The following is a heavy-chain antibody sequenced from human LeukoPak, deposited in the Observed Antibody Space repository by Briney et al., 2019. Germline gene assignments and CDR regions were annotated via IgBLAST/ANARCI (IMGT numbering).Heavy chain of an antibody. V-gene: IGHV6-1*01. CDR3: ARRLTQYDCFDP. D-gene: IGHD2-2*01. Sequence: SQTLSLTCAISGDIVSSNSVTWHWIMQSPSRGLEWLVRTYYRSTWYNDYAVSVRGRITANPDTSKNQFSLHLNSVTPEDTAVYYCARRLTQYDCFDPWGQGILVPVS. CDR2: TYYRSTWYN. CDR1: GDIVSSNSVT. J-gene: IGHJ5*02.